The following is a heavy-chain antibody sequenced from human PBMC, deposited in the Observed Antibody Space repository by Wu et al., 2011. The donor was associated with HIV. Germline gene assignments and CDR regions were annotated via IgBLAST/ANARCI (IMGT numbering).Heavy chain of an antibody. CDR1: GYTFIDYY. D-gene: IGHD5-18*01. V-gene: IGHV1-2*02. CDR2: INPNSGGT. CDR3: ARDGSYGHWYLDL. J-gene: IGHJ2*01. Sequence: QVQLVQSGAEVKKPGASVKVSCRASGYTFIDYYIHWVRQAPGQGLEWMGWINPNSGGTNYAQKFQGRVTMTRDTSISRAYMELSRLRYDDTAVYYCARDGSYGHWYLDLWGRGTLVTVSS.